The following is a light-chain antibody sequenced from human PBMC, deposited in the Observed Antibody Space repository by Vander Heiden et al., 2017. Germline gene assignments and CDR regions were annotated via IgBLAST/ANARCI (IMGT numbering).Light chain of an antibody. CDR1: QSITTY. Sequence: DIQMTQSPSSLSASVGDRVTISCRASQSITTYLNWYQQKPGKAPKLLIYAASNLQSEAPSRFSGDGSGTDFTLTISSLLPEDFATYFCQQSYRTPWTFGQGTKVEIK. CDR2: AAS. J-gene: IGKJ1*01. CDR3: QQSYRTPWT. V-gene: IGKV1-39*01.